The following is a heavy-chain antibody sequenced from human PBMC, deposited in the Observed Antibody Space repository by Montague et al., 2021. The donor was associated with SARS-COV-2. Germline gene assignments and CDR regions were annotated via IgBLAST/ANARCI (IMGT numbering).Heavy chain of an antibody. V-gene: IGHV4-59*01. Sequence: SETLSLTCTVSGDSIISFYWTWVRQSPGKGLEWIGNVYYTENTKYKPSLEGRVTISVDTSKSQFSLKLSSVTAADTAVYYCARDQANYGLDVWGQGTTVTVSS. CDR3: ARDQANYGLDV. J-gene: IGHJ6*02. CDR1: GDSIISFY. CDR2: VYYTENT.